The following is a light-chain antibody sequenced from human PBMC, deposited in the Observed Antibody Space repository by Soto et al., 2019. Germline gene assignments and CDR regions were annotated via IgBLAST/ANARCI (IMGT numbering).Light chain of an antibody. CDR3: QTWGTALYVV. J-gene: IGLJ2*01. V-gene: IGLV4-69*01. Sequence: QSVLTQSPSASASLGASVKLTCTLSSEHNTYAIAWHQQQPEKGPRYLMKLNSDGSHNKGDGIPDRFSGSSSGAERYLTISSLQSEDEGDYYCQTWGTALYVVFGGGTKLTVL. CDR1: SEHNTYA. CDR2: LNSDGSH.